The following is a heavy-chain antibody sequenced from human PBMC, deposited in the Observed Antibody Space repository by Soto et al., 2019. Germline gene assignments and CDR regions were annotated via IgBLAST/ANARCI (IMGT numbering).Heavy chain of an antibody. V-gene: IGHV3-33*01. CDR1: GFTFSSYG. CDR2: IWYDGSNK. Sequence: QAQLVESGGGVVQPGRSLRLSCAASGFTFSSYGMHWVRQAPGKGLEWVAVIWYDGSNKYYADSVKGRFTISRDNSKNTLYLQMNSLRAEDTAVYYCARQSTTGTHDAFDIWGQGTMVTVSS. D-gene: IGHD1-1*01. J-gene: IGHJ3*02. CDR3: ARQSTTGTHDAFDI.